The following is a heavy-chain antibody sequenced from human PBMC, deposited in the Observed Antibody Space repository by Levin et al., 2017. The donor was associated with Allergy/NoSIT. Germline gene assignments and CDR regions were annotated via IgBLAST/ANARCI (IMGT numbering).Heavy chain of an antibody. V-gene: IGHV3-11*01. CDR3: ARDKESPVRDCSGGSCYSAVYYGMDV. CDR2: ISSSGSTI. CDR1: GFTFSDYY. D-gene: IGHD2-15*01. Sequence: GESLKISCAASGFTFSDYYMSWIRQAPGKGLEWVSYISSSGSTIYYADSVKGRFTISRDNAKNSLYLQMNSLRAEDTAVYYCARDKESPVRDCSGGSCYSAVYYGMDVWGRGTTVTVSS. J-gene: IGHJ6*02.